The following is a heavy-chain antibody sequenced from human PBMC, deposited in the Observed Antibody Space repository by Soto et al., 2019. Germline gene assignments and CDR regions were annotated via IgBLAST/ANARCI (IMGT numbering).Heavy chain of an antibody. J-gene: IGHJ4*02. CDR3: ASSLLWPVDLNY. CDR1: GGSISSGGYS. CDR2: IYHSGST. D-gene: IGHD2-21*01. Sequence: SETLSLTCAVSGGSISSGGYSWSWIRQPPGRGLEWIGYIYHSGSTYYNPSLKSRVTISVDRSKNQFSLKLSSVTAEDTAIYYCASSLLWPVDLNYWGQGTLVTVSS. V-gene: IGHV4-30-2*01.